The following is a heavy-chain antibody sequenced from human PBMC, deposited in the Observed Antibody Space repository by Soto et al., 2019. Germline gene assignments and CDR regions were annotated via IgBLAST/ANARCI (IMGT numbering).Heavy chain of an antibody. D-gene: IGHD2-21*01. CDR2: IIPLYGTV. V-gene: IGHV1-69*06. Sequence: QAHLAQSGAEVKKPGSSVTVSCKASGGTFNSYGISWVRQAPGQGLDWMGVIIPLYGTVNYAQKFQGRVSITADKSTSTAYMDLKRLRSDDTAVYYCARVRVIRVGIPSHFGLWGQGTQVTVSS. J-gene: IGHJ4*02. CDR3: ARVRVIRVGIPSHFGL. CDR1: GGTFNSYG.